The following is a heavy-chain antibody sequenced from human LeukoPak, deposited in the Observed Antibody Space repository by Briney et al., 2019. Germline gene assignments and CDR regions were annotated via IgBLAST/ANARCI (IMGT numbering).Heavy chain of an antibody. J-gene: IGHJ4*02. V-gene: IGHV3-74*01. CDR3: ERVSRGNYYFDY. CDR1: GFTFSSYW. CDR2: IDSDGTNT. Sequence: PGGSLRLSCAASGFTFSSYWMHWVRQAPGKGLVWVSRIDSDGTNTIYADSVKGRFTVSRDNAKNTLFLQMSSLRAEDTAVYYCERVSRGNYYFDYWGPGTLVTVSS.